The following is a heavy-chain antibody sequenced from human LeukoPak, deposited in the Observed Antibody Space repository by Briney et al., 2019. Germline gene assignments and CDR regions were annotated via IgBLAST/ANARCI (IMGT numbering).Heavy chain of an antibody. V-gene: IGHV4-59*08. CDR2: IFYTGST. Sequence: SETLSPTCTVSGGSLNNYYWSWIRQPPGKGLECIGYIFYTGSTNYNPSLKSRVTISVDKSKNQFSLRLSSVTAADTAVYYCARGRRYYDSSGRYFDFWGQGTLVTVSS. J-gene: IGHJ4*02. CDR3: ARGRRYYDSSGRYFDF. CDR1: GGSLNNYY. D-gene: IGHD3-22*01.